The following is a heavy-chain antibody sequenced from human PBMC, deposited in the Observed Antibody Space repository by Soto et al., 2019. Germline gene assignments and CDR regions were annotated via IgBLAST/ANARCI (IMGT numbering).Heavy chain of an antibody. Sequence: SVKVSCKASGVTFSSYAISWVRQAPGQGLEWMGGIIPIFGTANYAQKFQGRVTITADKSTSTAYMELSSLRSEDTAVYYCARYALRITIFGVVTRYYYYGMDVWGQGTTVTVS. CDR2: IIPIFGTA. CDR3: ARYALRITIFGVVTRYYYYGMDV. J-gene: IGHJ6*02. D-gene: IGHD3-3*01. CDR1: GVTFSSYA. V-gene: IGHV1-69*06.